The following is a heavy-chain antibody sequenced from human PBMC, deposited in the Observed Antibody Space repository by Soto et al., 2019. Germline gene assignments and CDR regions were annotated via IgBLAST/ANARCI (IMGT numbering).Heavy chain of an antibody. CDR3: ARVFTAMVTLGHYYYGMDV. D-gene: IGHD5-18*01. J-gene: IGHJ6*02. CDR2: INAGNGNT. V-gene: IGHV1-3*01. Sequence: GASVKVSCKASGYTFTSYAMHWVRQAPGQRLEWMGWINAGNGNTKYSQKFQGRVTITRDTSASTAYMELSSLRSEDTAVYYCARVFTAMVTLGHYYYGMDVWGQGTTVTVSS. CDR1: GYTFTSYA.